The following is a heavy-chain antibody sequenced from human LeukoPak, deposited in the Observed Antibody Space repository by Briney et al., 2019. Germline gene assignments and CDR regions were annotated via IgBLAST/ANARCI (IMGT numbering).Heavy chain of an antibody. J-gene: IGHJ3*02. D-gene: IGHD3-10*01. CDR1: GYTFTGYY. CDR2: INPNSGGT. V-gene: IGHV1-2*02. Sequence: ASVKVSCKASGYTFTGYYMHWVRQAPGQGLEWMGWINPNSGGTNYAQKFQGRVTMTRDTSISTAYMELSRLRSDDTAVYYCAREAWVGEFPNDAFDIWGQGTMVTVSS. CDR3: AREAWVGEFPNDAFDI.